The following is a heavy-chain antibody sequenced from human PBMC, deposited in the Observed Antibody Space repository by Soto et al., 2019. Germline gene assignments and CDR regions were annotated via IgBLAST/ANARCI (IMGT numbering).Heavy chain of an antibody. CDR2: IFSNDDK. Sequence: QVTLKESGPVLVKPTETLTLTCTVSGLSLSTGKLGVSWIRQPPGKALEWLAHIFSNDDKSYSTSLRSRVTISKDTSRSQVVLTMTNMDPLDSGTYYCALIKDCSRTDCYLASFDPWGQGTLVTVS. CDR1: GLSLSTGKLG. J-gene: IGHJ5*02. V-gene: IGHV2-26*01. CDR3: ALIKDCSRTDCYLASFDP. D-gene: IGHD2-2*01.